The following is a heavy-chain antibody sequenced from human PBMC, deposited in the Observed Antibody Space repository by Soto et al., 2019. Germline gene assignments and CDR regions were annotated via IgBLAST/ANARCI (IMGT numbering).Heavy chain of an antibody. CDR3: ARDARFLEWLGVHDY. V-gene: IGHV4-31*03. CDR2: IYHSGST. CDR1: RVSISSGGYY. J-gene: IGHJ4*02. D-gene: IGHD3-3*01. Sequence: LXLTCTVSRVSISSGGYYWNWILQHPGKGLEWIGYIYHSGSTYYNPSLKSRVIISIDTSKNQFSLNLTSVTAADTAVYYCARDARFLEWLGVHDYWGQGTLVTVSS.